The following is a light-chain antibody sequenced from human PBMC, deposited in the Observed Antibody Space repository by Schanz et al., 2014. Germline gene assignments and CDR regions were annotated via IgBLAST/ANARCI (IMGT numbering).Light chain of an antibody. Sequence: QSALTQPPSASGAPGQSVTISCTGTSSSIGGYDCVSWYQQHPGTAPKLIIFEVSKRPSGVPDRFSGSKSGTSASLAISGLQAEDEADYYCTSYAGSNNFGVFGTGTKLTVL. CDR2: EVS. V-gene: IGLV2-8*01. CDR3: TSYAGSNNFGV. J-gene: IGLJ1*01. CDR1: SSSIGGYDC.